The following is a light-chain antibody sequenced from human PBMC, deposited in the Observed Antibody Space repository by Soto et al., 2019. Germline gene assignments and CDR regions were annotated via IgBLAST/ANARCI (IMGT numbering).Light chain of an antibody. V-gene: IGLV2-23*02. CDR2: ELS. CDR3: CSYPRSDTWV. J-gene: IGLJ1*01. CDR1: TSDVGSSNL. Sequence: QSALTQPASVSGSPGQSITISCTGTTSDVGSSNLVSWYQQHPGKAPTLMIYELSKLPSGVSNRFSGSKSGNTASLTISGLQAEDEADYCCCSYPRSDTWVFGTGTKVTVL.